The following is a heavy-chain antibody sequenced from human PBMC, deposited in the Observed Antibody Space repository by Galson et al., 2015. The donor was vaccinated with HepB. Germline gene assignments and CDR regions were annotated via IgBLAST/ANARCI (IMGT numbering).Heavy chain of an antibody. D-gene: IGHD5-18*01. V-gene: IGHV3-23*01. CDR1: GFTFSNYA. CDR2: ISGSAYST. CDR3: AKSTASYGPSDAFDV. Sequence: SLRLSCAASGFTFSNYAMSWVRQAPGKGLEWISSISGSAYSTYYADSVKGRFFISRGNSKNTLYLHMNSLRAEDTALYYCAKSTASYGPSDAFDVWGQGTMVTVSS. J-gene: IGHJ3*01.